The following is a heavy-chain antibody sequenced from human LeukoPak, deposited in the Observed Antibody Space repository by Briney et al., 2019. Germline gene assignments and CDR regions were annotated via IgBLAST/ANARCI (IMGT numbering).Heavy chain of an antibody. CDR1: GFTFDDYA. V-gene: IGHV3-43D*03. J-gene: IGHJ4*02. Sequence: GGSLRLSCAASGFTFDDYAMHWVRQAPGKGLEWVSLISWDGGSTFYADSVKGRFTISRDNRKNSLYLQMNSLRAEDTALYYCAKPHIAVAGSPADYWGQGTLVTVSS. CDR2: ISWDGGST. D-gene: IGHD6-19*01. CDR3: AKPHIAVAGSPADY.